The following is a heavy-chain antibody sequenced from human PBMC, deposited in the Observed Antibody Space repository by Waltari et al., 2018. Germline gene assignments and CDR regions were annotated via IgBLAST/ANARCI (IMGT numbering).Heavy chain of an antibody. J-gene: IGHJ4*02. CDR1: GFSFSSYD. CDR3: AKSLRAYCDGDCLGPSDY. D-gene: IGHD2-21*01. V-gene: IGHV3-30*18. CDR2: ISYDGSKK. Sequence: QVQLVESGGGVVQPGRSLRLSCAASGFSFSSYDILWVRQAPGKGLEWVAVISYDGSKKYYADSVRGRFTISRDNSKNTMYLQLNSLGTEDTAVYYCAKSLRAYCDGDCLGPSDYWGQGTLVTVSS.